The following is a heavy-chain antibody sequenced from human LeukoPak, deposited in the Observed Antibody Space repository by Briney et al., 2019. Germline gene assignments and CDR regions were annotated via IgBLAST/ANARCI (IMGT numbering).Heavy chain of an antibody. CDR1: GFTSGDYT. CDR2: IRSKDYGGTT. D-gene: IGHD1-26*01. Sequence: GGSLRLSCTASGFTSGDYTMNWFRQAPGKGLEWVGFIRSKDYGGTTEYAASVKDRFSISRDDSKCIAYLQMNSLKTGDTAVYYCTREWELPGSDFDYWGQGTLVTVSS. J-gene: IGHJ4*02. V-gene: IGHV3-49*03. CDR3: TREWELPGSDFDY.